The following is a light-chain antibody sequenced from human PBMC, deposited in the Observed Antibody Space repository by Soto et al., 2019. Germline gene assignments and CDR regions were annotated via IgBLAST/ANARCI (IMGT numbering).Light chain of an antibody. CDR3: QQCNSYS. CDR1: QSISNW. V-gene: IGKV1-5*01. CDR2: QAS. Sequence: IQLTQSPSTLPASVGDRVTLTCRASQSISNWFALYQQNPGTAPKLQIYQASMLETAVPSSFSGNGSGTAFTLAICSLQPGDFAAYYCQQCNSYSFGQGSRVEIK. J-gene: IGKJ1*01.